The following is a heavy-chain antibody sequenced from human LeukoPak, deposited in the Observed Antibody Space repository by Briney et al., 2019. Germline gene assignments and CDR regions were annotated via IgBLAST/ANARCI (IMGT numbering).Heavy chain of an antibody. CDR2: IYYSGNT. CDR3: ARGPGTWYYY. D-gene: IGHD6-13*01. J-gene: IGHJ4*02. V-gene: IGHV4-31*02. CDR1: GGSISSGGYY. Sequence: PSETLSLTCTVSGGSISSGGYYWSWIRQHPGKGLEWIGYIYYSGNTYYNPSLKSRLTISLDTSKNQFSLKLSSVTAADTALYYCARGPGTWYYYWGQGTLVTVSS.